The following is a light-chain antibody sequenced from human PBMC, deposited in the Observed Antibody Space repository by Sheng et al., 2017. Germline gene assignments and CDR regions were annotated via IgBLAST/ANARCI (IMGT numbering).Light chain of an antibody. CDR2: DAS. CDR3: QQRSNWPPGT. V-gene: IGKV3D-20*02. J-gene: IGKJ5*01. Sequence: EIVLTQSPGTLSLSPGERATFSCRASQSVSSNSLAWYQHKPGQPPRLLIYDASSRASGIPERFTGSGSGTDFTLTISSLEPEDFAVYYCQQRSNWPPGTFGQGTRLEIK. CDR1: QSVSSNS.